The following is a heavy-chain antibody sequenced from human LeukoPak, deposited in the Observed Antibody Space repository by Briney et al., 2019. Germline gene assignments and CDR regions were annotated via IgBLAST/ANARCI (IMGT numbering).Heavy chain of an antibody. D-gene: IGHD5-24*01. CDR2: IYYSGST. J-gene: IGHJ4*02. Sequence: MTSETLSLTCTVSGGSISSYYWSWIRQPPGKGLEWIGYIYYSGSTNYNPSLKSRVTISVDTSKNQFSLKLSSVTAADTAVYYCAIDGHNTFDYWGQGTLVTVSS. V-gene: IGHV4-59*12. CDR3: AIDGHNTFDY. CDR1: GGSISSYY.